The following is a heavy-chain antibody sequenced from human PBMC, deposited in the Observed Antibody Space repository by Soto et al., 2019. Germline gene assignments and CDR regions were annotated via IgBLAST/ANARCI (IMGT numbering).Heavy chain of an antibody. CDR2: ISHSGST. J-gene: IGHJ4*02. Sequence: SETLSLTCAVYGGSFSGYYWSWIRQPPGKGLEWIGEISHSGSTNCNPSLKSRVTISVDTSKNQLSLKLSSVTAADTAVYYCARQRTSVVTQAYFDVWGPGSLVTVSS. CDR1: GGSFSGYY. V-gene: IGHV4-34*01. CDR3: ARQRTSVVTQAYFDV. D-gene: IGHD2-21*02.